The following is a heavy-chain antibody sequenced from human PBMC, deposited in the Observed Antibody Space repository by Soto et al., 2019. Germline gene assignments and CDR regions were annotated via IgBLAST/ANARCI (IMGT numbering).Heavy chain of an antibody. Sequence: SLRLSCAASGFTFSGYAMHWVRQAPGKGLEWVAFISYDGSLQYYADSLEGRFTTSRDNSQNTLYLQMNSLRPEDTAIYYCARDVPLGHWGQGALVTVSS. CDR2: ISYDGSLQ. CDR3: ARDVPLGH. J-gene: IGHJ4*02. D-gene: IGHD3-16*01. CDR1: GFTFSGYA. V-gene: IGHV3-30-3*01.